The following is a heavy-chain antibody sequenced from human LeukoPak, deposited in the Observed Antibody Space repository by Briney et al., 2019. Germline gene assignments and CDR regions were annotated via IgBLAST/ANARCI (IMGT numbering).Heavy chain of an antibody. V-gene: IGHV3-23*01. D-gene: IGHD2-15*01. Sequence: GGTLRLSCAASGFTFSSYGMSWVRQAPGKGLEWVSAISGSGGSTCYADSVKGRFTISRDNSKNTLYLQMNSLRAEDTAVYYCASRGVVTGAFDIWGQGTMVTVSS. CDR3: ASRGVVTGAFDI. CDR1: GFTFSSYG. CDR2: ISGSGGST. J-gene: IGHJ3*02.